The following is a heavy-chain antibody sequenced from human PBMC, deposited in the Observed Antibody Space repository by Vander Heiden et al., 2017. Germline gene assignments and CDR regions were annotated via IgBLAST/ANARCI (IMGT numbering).Heavy chain of an antibody. CDR2: IYPGDSDT. Sequence: EVQLVQSGAEVKKPGESLKISCKGSGYSFTSYWIGWVRQMPGKGLEWMGIIYPGDSDTRYSPSFQGQVTISADKSISTAYLQWSSLKASDTAMYYCARQGSGWYPIRYYYYYGMDVWGQGTTVTVSS. J-gene: IGHJ6*02. CDR1: GYSFTSYW. CDR3: ARQGSGWYPIRYYYYYGMDV. D-gene: IGHD6-19*01. V-gene: IGHV5-51*01.